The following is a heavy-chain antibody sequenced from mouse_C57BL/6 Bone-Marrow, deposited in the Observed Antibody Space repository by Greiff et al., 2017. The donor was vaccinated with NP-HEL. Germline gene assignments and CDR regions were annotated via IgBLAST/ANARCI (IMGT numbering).Heavy chain of an antibody. V-gene: IGHV1-50*01. CDR1: GYTFTSYW. J-gene: IGHJ3*01. Sequence: QVQLQQPGAELVKPGASVKLSCKASGYTFTSYWMQWVKQRPGQGLEWIGEIDPSDSYTNYNQKFKGKATLTVDTSSSTAYMQLSSLTSEDSAVYYCARPGTEWFAYWGQGTLVTVSA. D-gene: IGHD4-1*01. CDR3: ARPGTEWFAY. CDR2: IDPSDSYT.